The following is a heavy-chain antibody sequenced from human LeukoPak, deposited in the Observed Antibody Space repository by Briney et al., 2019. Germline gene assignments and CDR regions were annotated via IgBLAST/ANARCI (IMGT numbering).Heavy chain of an antibody. CDR2: INPSGGST. CDR1: GYTFTRYY. V-gene: IGHV1-46*01. CDR3: ARVQGH. J-gene: IGHJ4*02. Sequence: ASVQVSCKASGYTFTRYYMHWVRQAPGQGLEWMGLINPSGGSTSYAQKFQGRVTMARDTSKSTVYMELSSLRAEYTAVYSCARVQGHWGQGTLVTVSS.